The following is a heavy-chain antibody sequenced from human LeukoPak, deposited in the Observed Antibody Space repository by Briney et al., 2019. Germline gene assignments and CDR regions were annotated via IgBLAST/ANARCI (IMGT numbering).Heavy chain of an antibody. V-gene: IGHV4-59*01. CDR2: IYYSGST. CDR3: ARGSRDGYNHFDY. D-gene: IGHD5-24*01. CDR1: GGSITSYH. J-gene: IGHJ4*02. Sequence: SETLSLTCTISGGSITSYHWSWIRQPPGKGLEWIGYIYYSGSTNYNPSLKGRVTISVDTSKNQFSLNLRSVTAADTAVYYCARGSRDGYNHFDYWGQGTLVTVSS.